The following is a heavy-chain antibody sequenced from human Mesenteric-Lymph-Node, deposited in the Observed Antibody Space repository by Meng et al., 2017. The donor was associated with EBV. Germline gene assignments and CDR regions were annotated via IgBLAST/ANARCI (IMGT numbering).Heavy chain of an antibody. Sequence: QVHLAEAGPGRVKLSGTRSLTCSVSGGDISSSSWWSWVRQPPGKGLEWLGEIYHSSGTTNYNPSLKSRVTISLDKSKNQFSLNLSSVTAADTAVYYCARLPPTTGYGTARSYWGQGTLVTVSS. CDR2: IYHSSGTT. V-gene: IGHV4-4*02. J-gene: IGHJ4*02. CDR1: GGDISSSSW. D-gene: IGHD6-13*01. CDR3: ARLPPTTGYGTARSY.